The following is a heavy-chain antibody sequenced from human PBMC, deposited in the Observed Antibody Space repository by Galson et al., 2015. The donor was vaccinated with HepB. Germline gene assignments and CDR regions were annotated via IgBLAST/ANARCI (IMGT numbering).Heavy chain of an antibody. J-gene: IGHJ6*02. CDR1: GGSISSYY. CDR3: ARDLEGDYYGMDV. V-gene: IGHV4-59*01. CDR2: IYYNWST. Sequence: LSLTCSVSGGSISSYYWSWIRQPPGKGLEWIGYIYYNWSTNYNPSLKSRVTISVDTSKNQFSLKLSSVTAADTAVYYCARDLEGDYYGMDVWGQGTTVTVSS.